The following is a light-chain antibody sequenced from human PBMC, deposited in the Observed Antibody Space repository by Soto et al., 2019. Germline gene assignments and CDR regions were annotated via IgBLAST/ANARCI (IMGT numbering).Light chain of an antibody. CDR1: QGISSF. CDR3: QQLNSVPIP. CDR2: GAS. Sequence: IQLTQSPSSLSASVGDRVTITCRASQGISSFLAWYQQKPGKAPKLLIYGASTLQTGFPSRFSGSGSGTDFTLTIGSQEPEVFAAYYCQQLNSVPIPFGPGTKVDIK. J-gene: IGKJ3*01. V-gene: IGKV1-9*01.